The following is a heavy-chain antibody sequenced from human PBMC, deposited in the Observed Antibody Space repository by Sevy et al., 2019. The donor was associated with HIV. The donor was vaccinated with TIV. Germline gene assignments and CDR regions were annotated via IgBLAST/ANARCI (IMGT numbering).Heavy chain of an antibody. CDR3: ARPYRTDPFYYSGSSGYYYPSYFDN. J-gene: IGHJ4*03. V-gene: IGHV3-7*01. CDR2: IKQDGSEK. CDR1: GFTFSSYW. Sequence: GGSLRLSCAASGFTFSSYWMTWVRQAPGKGLEWVANIKQDGSEKFYVGSVKGRFTIPRDNANNSLFLQMNSLRAEDKACYYCARPYRTDPFYYSGSSGYYYPSYFDNWGQGTLVTVSS. D-gene: IGHD3-22*01.